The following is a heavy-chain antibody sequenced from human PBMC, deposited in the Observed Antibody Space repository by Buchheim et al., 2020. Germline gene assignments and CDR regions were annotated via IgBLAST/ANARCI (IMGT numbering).Heavy chain of an antibody. D-gene: IGHD3-22*01. CDR3: AREILYYYDSSGYYYSDYFDY. J-gene: IGHJ4*02. CDR1: GGSISSGGYS. V-gene: IGHV4-30-2*01. CDR2: IYHSGST. Sequence: QLQLQESGSGLVKPSQTLSLTCAVSGGSISSGGYSWSWIRQPPGKGLEWIGYIYHSGSTYYNPSLKSRVTISVDRSKNQFSLKLSSVTAADTAVYYCAREILYYYDSSGYYYSDYFDYWGQGTL.